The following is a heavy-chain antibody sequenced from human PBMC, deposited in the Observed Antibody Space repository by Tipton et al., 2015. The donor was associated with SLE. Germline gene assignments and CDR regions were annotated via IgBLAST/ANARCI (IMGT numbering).Heavy chain of an antibody. D-gene: IGHD3-10*01. J-gene: IGHJ6*02. CDR1: GFTFSYYG. V-gene: IGHV3-30*02. CDR2: IQSDGSRE. CDR3: AAQLLFYYYGMDV. Sequence: SLRLSCAASGFTFSYYGMHWVRQAPGKGLAWVAAIQSDGSREYYGDSVKGRFTISRDNSRNTLSLQMNSLRAEDTAVYYCAAQLLFYYYGMDVWGQGTTVTVSS.